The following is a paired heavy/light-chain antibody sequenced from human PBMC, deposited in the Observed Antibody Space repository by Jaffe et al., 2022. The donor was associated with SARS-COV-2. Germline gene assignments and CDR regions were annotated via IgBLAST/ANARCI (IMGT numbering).Heavy chain of an antibody. CDR1: GFTFSSYW. V-gene: IGHV3-7*01. CDR2: IKLDGSEK. J-gene: IGHJ3*01. CDR3: ARDGPLGYSRPLDAFDV. Sequence: EVQLVESGGGLVQPGGSLRLSCEGSGFTFSSYWMSWVRQAPGKGLEWVANIKLDGSEKYYVDSVKGRFTISRDDAKKSLFLQMNSLRAEDTAVYYCARDGPLGYSRPLDAFDVWGQGTMVIVSS. D-gene: IGHD1-26*01.
Light chain of an antibody. Sequence: DIQMTQSPSSLSASVGDRVSISCRASQGIRNDLGWYQQKSGKAPKRLIYAASRLQSGVPSRFSGSGSGTDFTLTISSLQPEDFATYYCLQHNIYPWTFGQGTKVEIK. V-gene: IGKV1-17*01. CDR2: AAS. CDR1: QGIRND. J-gene: IGKJ1*01. CDR3: LQHNIYPWT.